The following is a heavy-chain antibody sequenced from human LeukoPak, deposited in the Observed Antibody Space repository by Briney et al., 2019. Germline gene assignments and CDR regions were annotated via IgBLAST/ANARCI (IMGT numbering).Heavy chain of an antibody. CDR3: ARGRYSGYDTHNDFDY. Sequence: GGSLRLSCAASGFTFSSYWMHWVRQAPGKGLVWVSRINSDGSTTSYADSVKGRFTISRDNAKNTLYLQMNSLRAEDTAVYYCARGRYSGYDTHNDFDYWGQGTLVTVSS. CDR1: GFTFSSYW. J-gene: IGHJ4*02. D-gene: IGHD5-12*01. V-gene: IGHV3-74*01. CDR2: INSDGSTT.